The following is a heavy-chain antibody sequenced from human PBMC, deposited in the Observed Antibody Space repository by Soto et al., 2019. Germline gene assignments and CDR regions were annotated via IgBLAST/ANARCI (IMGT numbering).Heavy chain of an antibody. CDR2: ISSSSSYI. CDR1: GFTFSSYS. J-gene: IGHJ4*02. D-gene: IGHD3-10*01. Sequence: GGSLRLSCAAYGFTFSSYSMNWVRQAPGKGLEWVSSISSSSSYIYYADSVKGRFTISRDNAKNSLYLQMNSLTAEDSAIYYCARGSTDSYPGSRIFDFWGRGTLVTVSS. CDR3: ARGSTDSYPGSRIFDF. V-gene: IGHV3-21*04.